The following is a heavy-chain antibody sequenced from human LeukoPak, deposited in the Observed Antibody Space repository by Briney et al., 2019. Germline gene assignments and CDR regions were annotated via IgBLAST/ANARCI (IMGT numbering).Heavy chain of an antibody. V-gene: IGHV3-21*01. Sequence: PGGSLRLSCAASGFTFSNYSMNWVRQAPGKGLEWVSSISSSSSYIYYADSVKGRFTISRDNAKNSLYLQMNSLRAEDTAVYYCARGLYTYYYDSSGPGTFDIWGQGTMVTVSS. CDR1: GFTFSNYS. CDR3: ARGLYTYYYDSSGPGTFDI. D-gene: IGHD3-22*01. J-gene: IGHJ3*02. CDR2: ISSSSSYI.